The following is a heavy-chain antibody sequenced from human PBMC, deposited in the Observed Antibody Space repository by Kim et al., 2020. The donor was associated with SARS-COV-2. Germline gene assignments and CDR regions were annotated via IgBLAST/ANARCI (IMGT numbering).Heavy chain of an antibody. CDR1: GDSISTYY. Sequence: SETLSLTCSVSGDSISTYYWSWIRQSPGKGLEWIGYIFYSGSTNYNPSLKSRVTISVDTSKNQFSLKLNSVTAADTAVYYCARDVGYYDSSGYQYYYYV. V-gene: IGHV4-59*13. CDR3: ARDVGYYDSSGYQYYYYV. D-gene: IGHD3-22*01. J-gene: IGHJ6*01. CDR2: IFYSGST.